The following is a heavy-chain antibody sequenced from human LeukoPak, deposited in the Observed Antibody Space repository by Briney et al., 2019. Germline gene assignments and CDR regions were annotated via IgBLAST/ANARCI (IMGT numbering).Heavy chain of an antibody. V-gene: IGHV7-4-1*02. J-gene: IGHJ3*02. CDR3: ARVRLFLGYDAFDI. D-gene: IGHD2-15*01. Sequence: GASVKVSCKASGYTFTSYAMNWVRQAPGQGLEWMGWINTSTGNPTYAQGFTGRFVFSLDTSVSTAYLQISSLKAEDTAVYYCARVRLFLGYDAFDIWGQGTMVTVSS. CDR2: INTSTGNP. CDR1: GYTFTSYA.